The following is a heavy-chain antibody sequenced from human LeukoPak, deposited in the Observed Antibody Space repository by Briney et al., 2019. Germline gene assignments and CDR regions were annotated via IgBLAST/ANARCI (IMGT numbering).Heavy chain of an antibody. CDR1: GLFITTYF. CDR3: ARHKDYGDYFDY. D-gene: IGHD4-17*01. Sequence: PSETLSLTCALSGLFITTYFWPWVRRPPGRGLEWFGYVQYRESSNYNPSLKSRVTKSLDTSKNQISLRLASVTAADTAVYYCARHKDYGDYFDYWGLGTLVTVSS. CDR2: VQYRESS. V-gene: IGHV4-59*08. J-gene: IGHJ4*02.